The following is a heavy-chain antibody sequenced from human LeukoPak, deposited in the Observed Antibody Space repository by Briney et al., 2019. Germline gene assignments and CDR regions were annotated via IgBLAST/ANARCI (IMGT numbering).Heavy chain of an antibody. CDR3: ARARQQLWYYYMDV. D-gene: IGHD6-13*01. CDR1: GYTFTSYG. Sequence: PRASVKVSCKASGYTFTSYGISWVRQAPGQGLEWMGWINPNSGGTNYAQKFQGRVTMTRDTSISTAYMELSRLRSDDTAVYYCARARQQLWYYYMDVWGKGTTVTISS. J-gene: IGHJ6*03. CDR2: INPNSGGT. V-gene: IGHV1-2*02.